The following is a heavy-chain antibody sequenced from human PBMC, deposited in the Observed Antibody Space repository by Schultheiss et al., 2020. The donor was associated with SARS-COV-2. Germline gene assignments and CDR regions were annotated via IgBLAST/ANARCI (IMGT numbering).Heavy chain of an antibody. D-gene: IGHD4-23*01. CDR1: GFTFSSYA. CDR3: ARSKTVANMDV. CDR2: ISYDGSNK. Sequence: GGSLRLSCAASGFTFSSYAMHWVRQAPGKGLEWVAVISYDGSNKYYADSVKGRFTNSRDNSKNTLSLQMNSLRAEDTAVYYCARSKTVANMDVWGQGTTVTVSS. J-gene: IGHJ6*02. V-gene: IGHV3-30-3*01.